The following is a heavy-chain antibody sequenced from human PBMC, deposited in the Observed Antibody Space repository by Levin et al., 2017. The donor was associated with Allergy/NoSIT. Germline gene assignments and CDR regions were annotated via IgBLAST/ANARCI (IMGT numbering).Heavy chain of an antibody. Sequence: ASVKVSCAASGFTFSSYAMSWVRQAPGKGLEWVSAISGSDGNTYYADSVKGRFTISRDNSKNTLYLQMNSLRTEDTAVYYCAKDFRVDYYGSGDAFDIWGQGTMVTVSS. V-gene: IGHV3-23*01. J-gene: IGHJ3*02. CDR3: AKDFRVDYYGSGDAFDI. D-gene: IGHD3-10*01. CDR2: ISGSDGNT. CDR1: GFTFSSYA.